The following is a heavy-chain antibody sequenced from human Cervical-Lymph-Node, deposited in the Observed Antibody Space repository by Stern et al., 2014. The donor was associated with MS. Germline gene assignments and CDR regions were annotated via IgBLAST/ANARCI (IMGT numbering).Heavy chain of an antibody. D-gene: IGHD3-3*01. V-gene: IGHV1-18*04. CDR3: ARADEDFWRTYENFDS. J-gene: IGHJ4*02. Sequence: QMQLVQSGAEVKEPGASVKVSCKASGYTFTHYGIAWVRQAPGQGLEWMGRLSAYNGNITVAQQLQDRFPLTTDTSTNTAYMELRSLRSDDTAVYYCARADEDFWRTYENFDSWGQGTLVTVSS. CDR1: GYTFTHYG. CDR2: LSAYNGNI.